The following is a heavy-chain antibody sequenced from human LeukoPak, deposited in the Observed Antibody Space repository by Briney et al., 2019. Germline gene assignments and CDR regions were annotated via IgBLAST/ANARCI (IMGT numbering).Heavy chain of an antibody. Sequence: SETLSLTCTVSGGSISSSSYYWGWIRQPPGKGLGWIGSIYYSGSTYYNPSLKSRVTISVDTSKNQFSLKLSSVTAADTAVYYCARLLTVTTLDAFDIWGQGTMVTVSS. V-gene: IGHV4-39*01. CDR1: GGSISSSSYY. CDR2: IYYSGST. CDR3: ARLLTVTTLDAFDI. D-gene: IGHD4-17*01. J-gene: IGHJ3*02.